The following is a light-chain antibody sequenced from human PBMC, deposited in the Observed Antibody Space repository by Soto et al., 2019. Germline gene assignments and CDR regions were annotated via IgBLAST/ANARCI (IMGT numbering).Light chain of an antibody. CDR3: QQYDRIPGFT. Sequence: EIVLTQSPGTLSLSPGEIATLSCRASQSFRSNYLAWYQQRPGQAPRLLIYGVSSRDSGIPDRFSGSVSGTDFTLTISRLKPEDSAVYYCQQYDRIPGFTFGGGTKVEI. CDR1: QSFRSNY. CDR2: GVS. J-gene: IGKJ4*01. V-gene: IGKV3-20*01.